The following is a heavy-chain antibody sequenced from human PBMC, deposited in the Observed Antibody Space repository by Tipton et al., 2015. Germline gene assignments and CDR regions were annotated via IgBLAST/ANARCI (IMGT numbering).Heavy chain of an antibody. CDR2: IDWNGGRT. CDR1: GFTFDDYG. V-gene: IGHV3-20*04. Sequence: SLRLSCAASGFTFDDYGMTWVRQVSGKGLEWVAGIDWNGGRTGHADSVKGRFIISRDNAQNSLFLQMNSLTAEDTAFYYCAREGSSWYFGVYWGQGTLVSVSP. D-gene: IGHD6-13*01. J-gene: IGHJ4*02. CDR3: AREGSSWYFGVY.